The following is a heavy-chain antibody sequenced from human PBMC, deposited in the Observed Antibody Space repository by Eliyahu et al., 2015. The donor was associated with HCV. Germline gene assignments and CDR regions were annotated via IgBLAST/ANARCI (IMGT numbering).Heavy chain of an antibody. CDR2: IYYSGST. CDR3: ARHLVEMATIKSRGFDY. CDR1: GGSISSYY. D-gene: IGHD5-24*01. V-gene: IGHV4-59*08. Sequence: QVQLQESGPGLVKPSETLSLTCTVSGGSISSYYWSWIRQPPGKGLEWIGYIYYSGSTNYNPSLKSRVTISVDTSKNQFSLKLSSVTAADTAVYYCARHLVEMATIKSRGFDYWGQGTLVTVSS. J-gene: IGHJ4*02.